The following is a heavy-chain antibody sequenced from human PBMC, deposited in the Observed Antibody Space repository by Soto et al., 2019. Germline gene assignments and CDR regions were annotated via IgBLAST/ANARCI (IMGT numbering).Heavy chain of an antibody. J-gene: IGHJ4*02. CDR3: ARDKGYSIFDY. CDR1: GFTFSSYW. V-gene: IGHV3-7*01. CDR2: SNQDESEI. Sequence: PGGSLRLSCAVSGFTFSSYWMSWVRQAPGKGLEWVANSNQDESEIFYVDSVKGRFTISRDNTKNSLYLQMNSLRVEDTAVYFCARDKGYSIFDYWGQGNQVTVSS. D-gene: IGHD2-15*01.